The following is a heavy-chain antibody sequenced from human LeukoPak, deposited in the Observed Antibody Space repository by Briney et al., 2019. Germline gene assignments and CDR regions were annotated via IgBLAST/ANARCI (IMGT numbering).Heavy chain of an antibody. D-gene: IGHD5-18*01. Sequence: VGSMRLSXAASAFTFVSYWMHWVRQAPGKVRGWVSRIRGYGISTDLADSLKGRFTNSRDNAKNTLYLQMNSLRAEDTAVYYCARDAPGNTALDYWGQGTLVTVSS. V-gene: IGHV3-74*01. CDR2: IRGYGIST. CDR1: AFTFVSYW. J-gene: IGHJ4*02. CDR3: ARDAPGNTALDY.